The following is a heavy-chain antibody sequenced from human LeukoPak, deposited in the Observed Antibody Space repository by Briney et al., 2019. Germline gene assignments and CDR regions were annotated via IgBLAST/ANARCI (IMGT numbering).Heavy chain of an antibody. Sequence: GGSLRLPCAASGFTFSTYAMYWVRQAPGKGLEWVAVISYDGSNEYYADSVKGRFTISRDNSKNTLYLQMHSLRAEDTAVYYCARAYDFWSGYYDYWGQGTLVTVSS. V-gene: IGHV3-30-3*01. CDR3: ARAYDFWSGYYDY. CDR1: GFTFSTYA. CDR2: ISYDGSNE. J-gene: IGHJ4*02. D-gene: IGHD3-3*01.